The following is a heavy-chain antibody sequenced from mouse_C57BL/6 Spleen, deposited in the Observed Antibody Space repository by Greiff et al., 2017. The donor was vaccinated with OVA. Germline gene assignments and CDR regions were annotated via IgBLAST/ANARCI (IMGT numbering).Heavy chain of an antibody. V-gene: IGHV5-4*01. CDR2: ISDGGSYT. Sequence: EVLLVESGGGLVKPGGSLKLSCAASGFTFSSYAMSWVRQTPEKRLEWVATISDGGSYTYYPDNVKGRFTISRDNAKNNLYLQMSHLKSEDTAVYYCARGGVPAYWGQGTLVTVSA. J-gene: IGHJ3*01. CDR3: ARGGVPAY. D-gene: IGHD2-14*01. CDR1: GFTFSSYA.